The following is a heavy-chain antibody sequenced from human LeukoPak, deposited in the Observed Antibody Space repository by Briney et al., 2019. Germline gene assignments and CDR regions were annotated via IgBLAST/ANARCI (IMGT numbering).Heavy chain of an antibody. CDR1: GDSISSGTYS. Sequence: SQTLSLTWVVSGDSISSGTYSWSWIRQPPGKGLEWIGYIFHTGSTFYNPSLKSRVTISVDTSKNQFSLRLNSVTAADTAVYYCARELWFANAPGSWLDPWGQGTLVTVSS. CDR2: IFHTGST. CDR3: ARELWFANAPGSWLDP. V-gene: IGHV4-30-2*01. D-gene: IGHD3-10*01. J-gene: IGHJ5*02.